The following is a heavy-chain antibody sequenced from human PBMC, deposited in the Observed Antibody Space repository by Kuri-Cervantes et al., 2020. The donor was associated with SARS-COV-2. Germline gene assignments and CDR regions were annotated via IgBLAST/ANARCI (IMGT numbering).Heavy chain of an antibody. Sequence: SCKASGGTFSSYAISWVRQAPGKGLEWVGFIRSKAYGGTTEYAASVKGRFTISRDDSKSIAYLQMNSLKTEDTAVYYCTRDGPGYSSSWYGGSDPWGQGTLVTVSS. J-gene: IGHJ5*02. V-gene: IGHV3-49*04. CDR1: GGTFSSYA. D-gene: IGHD6-13*01. CDR2: IRSKAYGGTT. CDR3: TRDGPGYSSSWYGGSDP.